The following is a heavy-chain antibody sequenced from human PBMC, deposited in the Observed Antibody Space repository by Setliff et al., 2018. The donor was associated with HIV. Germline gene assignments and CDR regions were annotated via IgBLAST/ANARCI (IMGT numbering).Heavy chain of an antibody. CDR2: VYYTGST. CDR1: GGSISTATFY. V-gene: IGHV4-39*01. D-gene: IGHD2-15*01. CDR3: ARRPIKGYGPFDS. J-gene: IGHJ4*02. Sequence: PSETLSLTCTVSGGSISTATFYWNWIRQPPGKALESLGIVYYTGSTNYNPSLKSQVAMSVDTSRNQFSLKLTSVTAADTAVYYCARRPIKGYGPFDSWGPGTLVTVSS.